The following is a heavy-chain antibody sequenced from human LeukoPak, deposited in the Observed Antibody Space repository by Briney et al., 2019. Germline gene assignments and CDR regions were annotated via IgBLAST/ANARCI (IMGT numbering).Heavy chain of an antibody. CDR2: INPSGGRT. CDR3: ARGGIAAAGTPYYFDY. CDR1: GYTFTSYY. D-gene: IGHD6-13*01. V-gene: IGHV1-46*01. J-gene: IGHJ4*02. Sequence: ASVTVSCKASGYTFTSYYMHWVRQAPGQGLEWMGLINPSGGRTSYAQKFQGRVTMTRDMSTSTVYMELSSLRSEDTAVYYCARGGIAAAGTPYYFDYWGQGTLVTVSS.